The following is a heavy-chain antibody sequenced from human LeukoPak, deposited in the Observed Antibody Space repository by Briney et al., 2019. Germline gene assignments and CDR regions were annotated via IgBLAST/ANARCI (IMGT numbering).Heavy chain of an antibody. CDR1: GGSISSSSYY. V-gene: IGHV4-39*07. CDR2: IYYSGST. J-gene: IGHJ4*02. Sequence: SETLSLTCTVSGGSISSSSYYWGWIRQPPGKGLEWIGSIYYSGSTYYNPSLKSRVTISVDTSKNQFSLKLSSVTAADTAVYYCASGRYCSSTSCYALDYWGQGTLVTVSS. CDR3: ASGRYCSSTSCYALDY. D-gene: IGHD2-2*01.